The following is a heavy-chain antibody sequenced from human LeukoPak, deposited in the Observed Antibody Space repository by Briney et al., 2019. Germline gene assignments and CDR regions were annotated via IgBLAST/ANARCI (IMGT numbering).Heavy chain of an antibody. CDR3: ARDEGFCSGGRCHISGFDY. Sequence: ETLSLTCTVSGYSISSGYYWGWIRQPPGKGLEWVSSISSSSSYIYYADSVKGRFTISRHNAKNSLYLEMNSLRAEDTAVYYCARDEGFCSGGRCHISGFDYWGQGILVTVSS. J-gene: IGHJ4*02. CDR2: ISSSSSYI. CDR1: GYSISSGYY. V-gene: IGHV3-21*03. D-gene: IGHD2-15*01.